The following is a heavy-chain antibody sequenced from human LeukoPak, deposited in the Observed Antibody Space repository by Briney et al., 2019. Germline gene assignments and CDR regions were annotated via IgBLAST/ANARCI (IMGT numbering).Heavy chain of an antibody. J-gene: IGHJ4*02. V-gene: IGHV1-69*04. Sequence: SVKVSCKASGGTFSSYAISWVRQAPGQGLEWMGRIIPILGIANYAQKFQGRVTITADKSTSTAYMELSSLRSEDTAVYCCARGGTMVRGVIDYWGQGTLVTVSS. CDR3: ARGGTMVRGVIDY. D-gene: IGHD3-10*01. CDR2: IIPILGIA. CDR1: GGTFSSYA.